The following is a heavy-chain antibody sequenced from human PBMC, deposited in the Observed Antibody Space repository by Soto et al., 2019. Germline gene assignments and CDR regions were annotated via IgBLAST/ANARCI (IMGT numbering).Heavy chain of an antibody. V-gene: IGHV3-7*01. CDR2: IKQEGSEK. J-gene: IGHJ5*01. D-gene: IGHD6-25*01. CDR3: AREAASGGWYDS. Sequence: GGSLRLSCAPSGLTFGSYWMSWVRQAPGKGLEWVANIKQEGSEKYYLDSVKGRFTISRDNAKKSLFLQMNSLRAEDTAIYYCAREAASGGWYDSWGQGSLVTVSS. CDR1: GLTFGSYW.